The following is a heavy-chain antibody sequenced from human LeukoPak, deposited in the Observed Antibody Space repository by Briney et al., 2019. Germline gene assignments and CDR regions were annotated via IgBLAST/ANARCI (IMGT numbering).Heavy chain of an antibody. D-gene: IGHD6-19*01. V-gene: IGHV1-2*02. CDR3: ARAPAQIAVAQH. Sequence: EASVTVSCKASGYTFTGYYMHWVRQAPGQGLEWMGWINPNSGGTNYAQKFQGRVTMTRDTSISTAYMELSRLRSDDTAVYYCARAPAQIAVAQHWGQGTLVTVSS. J-gene: IGHJ1*01. CDR2: INPNSGGT. CDR1: GYTFTGYY.